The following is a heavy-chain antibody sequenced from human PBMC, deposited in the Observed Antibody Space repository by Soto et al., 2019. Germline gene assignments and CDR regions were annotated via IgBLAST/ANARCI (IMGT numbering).Heavy chain of an antibody. D-gene: IGHD5-18*01. J-gene: IGHJ4*02. CDR1: GGSIRSYY. CDR3: ARDSYNFDD. Sequence: SETLSLSCTVSGGSIRSYYWSWIRQPPGKGLEWIGYIYYSGSTDYNPSLKSRVTISVDTSKNQFSLKLRSVTAADTAVYHCARDSYNFDDWGQGILVTVSS. CDR2: IYYSGST. V-gene: IGHV4-59*01.